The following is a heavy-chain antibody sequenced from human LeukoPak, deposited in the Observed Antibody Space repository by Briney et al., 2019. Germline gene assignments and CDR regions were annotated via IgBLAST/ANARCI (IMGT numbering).Heavy chain of an antibody. CDR3: ARAPPRWGTPSMEYFQH. CDR2: INHSGST. D-gene: IGHD2/OR15-2a*01. J-gene: IGHJ1*01. V-gene: IGHV4-34*01. CDR1: GGSFSGYY. Sequence: SETLSLTCVVYGGSFSGYYWSWIRQPPGKGLEWIGEINHSGSTNYNPSLKSRVTISVDTSKNQFSLKLSSVTAADTAVYYCARAPPRWGTPSMEYFQHWGQGTLVTVSS.